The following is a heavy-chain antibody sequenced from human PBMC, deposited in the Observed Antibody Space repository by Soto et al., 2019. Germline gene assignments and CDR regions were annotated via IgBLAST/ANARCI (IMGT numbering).Heavy chain of an antibody. Sequence: QVTLKESGPVLVKPTETLTLTCTVSGFSLSNARMGVSWIRQPPGKALEWLAHIFSNDEKSYSTSLKSRLTISKDTSKSQVVLTMTNVDPVDTATYYCARMGGRVMDVWGQGTTVTVSS. V-gene: IGHV2-26*01. CDR2: IFSNDEK. D-gene: IGHD3-16*01. J-gene: IGHJ6*02. CDR1: GFSLSNARMG. CDR3: ARMGGRVMDV.